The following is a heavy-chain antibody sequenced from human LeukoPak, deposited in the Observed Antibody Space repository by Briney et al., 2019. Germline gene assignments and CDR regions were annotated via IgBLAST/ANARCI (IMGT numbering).Heavy chain of an antibody. Sequence: GGSLRLSCAASGFTFSNTWMSWVRQAPRKGLEWVGRIKSKTDGGTTDYAAPVKGRFTISRDDSKNTLYRQMNSLRAEDTAVYYCSRGLDYWGQGALVTVSS. CDR3: SRGLDY. J-gene: IGHJ4*02. CDR1: GFTFSNTW. V-gene: IGHV3-15*01. CDR2: IKSKTDGGTT.